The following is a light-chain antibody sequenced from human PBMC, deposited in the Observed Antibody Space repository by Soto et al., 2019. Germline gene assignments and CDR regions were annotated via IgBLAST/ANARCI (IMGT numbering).Light chain of an antibody. CDR1: SSNIGSNT. V-gene: IGLV1-44*01. J-gene: IGLJ2*01. Sequence: QSVLTQPPSASATPGQRVTISCSGSSSNIGSNTVTWYQQLPGTAPKLLIYSNNQRPSGVPDRFSGSKSGTSASLAIRGLQAEYGADYYCAAWDDSLNGVVFGGGTKLTVL. CDR2: SNN. CDR3: AAWDDSLNGVV.